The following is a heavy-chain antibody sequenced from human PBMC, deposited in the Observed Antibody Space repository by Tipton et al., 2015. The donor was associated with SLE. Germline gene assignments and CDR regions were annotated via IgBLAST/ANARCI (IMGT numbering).Heavy chain of an antibody. V-gene: IGHV4-4*08. CDR3: ARTTVTTKAFDI. D-gene: IGHD4-17*01. CDR1: GGSISSYY. J-gene: IGHJ3*02. CDR2: IYTSGST. Sequence: TLSLTCTVSGGSISSYYWSWIRQPPGKGLEWIGYIYTSGSTNYNPTLKSRVTISVDTSKNQFSLKLSSVTAADTAVYCCARTTVTTKAFDIWGQGTMVTVSS.